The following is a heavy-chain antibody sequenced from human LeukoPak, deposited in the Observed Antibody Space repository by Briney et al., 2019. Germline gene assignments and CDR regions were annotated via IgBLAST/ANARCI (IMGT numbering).Heavy chain of an antibody. J-gene: IGHJ4*02. Sequence: VASVTVSCKASGGTFSSYAISWVRQAPGQGLEWMGGIIPIFGTANYAQKFQGRVTITADESTSTAYMELSSLRSEDTAVYYCASGPEVGVTYPPADYWGQGTLVTVSS. CDR3: ASGPEVGVTYPPADY. D-gene: IGHD1-26*01. V-gene: IGHV1-69*13. CDR2: IIPIFGTA. CDR1: GGTFSSYA.